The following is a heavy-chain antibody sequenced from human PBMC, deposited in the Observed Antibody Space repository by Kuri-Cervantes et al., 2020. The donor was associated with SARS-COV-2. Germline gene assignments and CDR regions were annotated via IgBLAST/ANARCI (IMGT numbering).Heavy chain of an antibody. D-gene: IGHD2-2*01. CDR1: GFTFSSYS. CDR3: AREGPTATLYP. J-gene: IGHJ5*02. Sequence: GESLKISCAASGFTFSSYSMNWVRQAPGKGLEWVSYISSSSSTIYYADSVKGRFTIPRDNAKNSLYLQMNSLRAEDTAVYYCAREGPTATLYPWGQGTLVTVSS. CDR2: ISSSSSTI. V-gene: IGHV3-48*01.